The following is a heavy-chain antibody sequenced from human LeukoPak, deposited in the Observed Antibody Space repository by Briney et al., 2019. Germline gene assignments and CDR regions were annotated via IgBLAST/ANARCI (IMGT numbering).Heavy chain of an antibody. CDR1: GFTFDDYA. V-gene: IGHV3-9*03. J-gene: IGHJ4*02. D-gene: IGHD3-22*01. CDR2: ISWNSGSI. CDR3: AKGRYYYDSSGYSDYFDY. Sequence: GGSLRLSCAASGFTFDDYAMHWVRQAPGKGLEWVSGISWNSGSIGYADSVKGRFTISRDNAKNSLYLQTNSLRAEDMALYYCAKGRYYYDSSGYSDYFDYWGQGTLVTVSS.